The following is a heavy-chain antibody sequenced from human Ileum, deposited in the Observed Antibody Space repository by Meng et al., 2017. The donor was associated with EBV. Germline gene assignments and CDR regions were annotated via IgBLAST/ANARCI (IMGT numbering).Heavy chain of an antibody. D-gene: IGHD2-2*01. CDR1: GASISSTNW. Sequence: QAQPQESGPGLLKPSATLSLTCSVSGASISSTNWGSWVRQPPGKGLEWIGDIYHSGSTNYNPSLKSRVTISIDASKNRFSLKVTSVTAADTAMYYCANRRPASGPLGDYWGQGTLVTVSS. CDR2: IYHSGST. CDR3: ANRRPASGPLGDY. J-gene: IGHJ4*02. V-gene: IGHV4-4*02.